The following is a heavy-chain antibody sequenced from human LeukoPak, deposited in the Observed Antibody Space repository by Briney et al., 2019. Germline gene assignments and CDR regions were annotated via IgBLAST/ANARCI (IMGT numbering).Heavy chain of an antibody. Sequence: ASVKVSCKASGYTFTSYYMHWVRQAPGQGLEWMGIINPSGGSTSYAQKFQGRVTMTRDTSTSTVYMELSSLRSEDTAVYYWAREEIGYYGSGSYFYHYFDYWGQGTLVTVSS. J-gene: IGHJ4*02. D-gene: IGHD3-10*01. V-gene: IGHV1-46*01. CDR1: GYTFTSYY. CDR2: INPSGGST. CDR3: AREEIGYYGSGSYFYHYFDY.